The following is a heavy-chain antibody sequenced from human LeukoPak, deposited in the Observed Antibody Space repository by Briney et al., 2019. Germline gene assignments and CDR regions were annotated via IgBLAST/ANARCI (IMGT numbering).Heavy chain of an antibody. CDR1: GYSISSGYY. CDR3: ARDLEYSSSSSSAAFDY. D-gene: IGHD6-6*01. CDR2: IYHSGST. V-gene: IGHV4-38-2*01. J-gene: IGHJ4*02. Sequence: PSETLSLTRAVSGYSISSGYYGGWIRQPPGKGLEWIGSIYHSGSTYYNPSLKSRVTISVDTSKNQFSLKLSSVTAADTAVYYCARDLEYSSSSSSAAFDYWGQGTLVTVSS.